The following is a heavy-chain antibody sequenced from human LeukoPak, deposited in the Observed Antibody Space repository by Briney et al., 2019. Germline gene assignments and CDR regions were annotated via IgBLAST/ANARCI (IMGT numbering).Heavy chain of an antibody. V-gene: IGHV5-51*01. CDR1: GYSFSTYW. J-gene: IGHJ4*02. D-gene: IGHD1-26*01. CDR3: ATSPIIVGATSFDY. CDR2: IYPRDSDT. Sequence: GESLKISCKGSGYSFSTYWIGWVRQMPGKGLEWMGIIYPRDSDTRYSPSFQGQVTISADKSISTAYLQWSSLKASDTAMYYCATSPIIVGATSFDYWGQGTLVTVSS.